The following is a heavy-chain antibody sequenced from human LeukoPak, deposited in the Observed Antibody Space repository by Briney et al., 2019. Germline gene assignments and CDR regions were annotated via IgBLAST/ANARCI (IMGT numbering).Heavy chain of an antibody. Sequence: PSETLSLTCTVSGDSISSYYWNWIRQPPGKGLEWIGHIHFSGDANYNPSLKSRLTISLDSAKNQFSLRLISVTAADTAVYYCARRVQMSSASATSNTWLDPWGQGTLVSVSP. CDR3: ARRVQMSSASATSNTWLDP. CDR2: IHFSGDA. D-gene: IGHD3-10*01. CDR1: GDSISSYY. V-gene: IGHV4-59*01. J-gene: IGHJ5*02.